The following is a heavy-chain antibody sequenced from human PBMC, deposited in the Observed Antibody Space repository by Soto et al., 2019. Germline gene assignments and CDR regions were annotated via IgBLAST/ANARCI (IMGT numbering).Heavy chain of an antibody. CDR1: GFTFSTYG. V-gene: IGHV3-33*01. Sequence: QVQLVESGGGVVQPGRSLRLSCTASGFTFSTYGMHWVRQAPGKGLEWETVIWYDGSNKYYADSVKGRFTISRDNSKNTLYLQMNSLRADDTAVYYCARGGGSGSSFVGYYYYTLDVWGQGTTVTVSS. D-gene: IGHD1-26*01. J-gene: IGHJ6*02. CDR2: IWYDGSNK. CDR3: ARGGGSGSSFVGYYYYTLDV.